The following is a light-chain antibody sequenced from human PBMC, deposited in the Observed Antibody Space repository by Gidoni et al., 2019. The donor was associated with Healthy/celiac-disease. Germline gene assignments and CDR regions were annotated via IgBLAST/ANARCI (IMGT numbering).Light chain of an antibody. CDR1: QSISSY. V-gene: IGKV1-39*01. CDR2: AAS. J-gene: IGKJ4*01. CDR3: QQSSSTPLT. Sequence: DIQLTQCPSSLSASVGDRVTITCRASQSISSYLNWYQQKPGKAPTLLIYAASSLQSGVPSRFSGSGSGTDFTLTISSLQPEDFATYYCQQSSSTPLTFGGGTKVEIK.